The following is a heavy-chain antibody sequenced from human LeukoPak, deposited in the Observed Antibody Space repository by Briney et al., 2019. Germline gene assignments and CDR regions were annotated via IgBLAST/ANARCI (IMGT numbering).Heavy chain of an antibody. J-gene: IGHJ3*02. D-gene: IGHD3-22*01. Sequence: SETLSLTCAVSGGSISSGGYSWSWIRQPPGKGLEWIGYIYHSGSTYYNPSLKSRVTIPVDRPKNQFSLKLSSVTAADTAVYYCARETYDSSGYYYEAAFDIWGQGTMVTVSS. CDR1: GGSISSGGYS. CDR2: IYHSGST. CDR3: ARETYDSSGYYYEAAFDI. V-gene: IGHV4-30-2*01.